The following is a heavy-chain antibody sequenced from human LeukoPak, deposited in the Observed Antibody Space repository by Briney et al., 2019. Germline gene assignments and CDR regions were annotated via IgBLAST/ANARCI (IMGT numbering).Heavy chain of an antibody. CDR2: ISYDGSNK. D-gene: IGHD2-21*01. Sequence: GGSLRLSCAASRFTFSSYAMHWVRQAPGKGLEWVAVISYDGSNKYYADSVKGRFTISRDNAKSSLYLQMNSLRDEDTAVYYCARDYAIAFDYWGQGTLVTVSS. CDR3: ARDYAIAFDY. J-gene: IGHJ4*02. V-gene: IGHV3-30*04. CDR1: RFTFSSYA.